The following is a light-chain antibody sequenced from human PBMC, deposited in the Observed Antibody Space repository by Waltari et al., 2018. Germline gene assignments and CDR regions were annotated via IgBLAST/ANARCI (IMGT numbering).Light chain of an antibody. J-gene: IGKJ3*01. V-gene: IGKV1-12*01. CDR1: QGISSW. CDR2: AAS. Sequence: DIQMTQSPSSVSASVGDRVTITCRASQGISSWLACDQQKPGKAPKLLIYAASSLQSGVPSRFSGSGSGTDFTLTISSLQPEDFATYYCQQANSFPVTFGPGTKVDIK. CDR3: QQANSFPVT.